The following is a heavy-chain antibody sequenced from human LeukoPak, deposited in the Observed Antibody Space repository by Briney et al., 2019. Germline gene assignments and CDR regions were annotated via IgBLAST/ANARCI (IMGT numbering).Heavy chain of an antibody. D-gene: IGHD3-22*01. J-gene: IGHJ4*02. CDR3: AKFHYFDSSGYYYYFDY. CDR2: ISGSGGSS. CDR1: GFTFSSYA. V-gene: IGHV3-23*01. Sequence: GGSLGLSCAASGFTFSSYAMSWVRQAPGKGLEWVSVISGSGGSSYYADSAKGRFTISRDNSKNTLYLQMNSLRADDTAVYYCAKFHYFDSSGYYYYFDYWGQGTLVTVSS.